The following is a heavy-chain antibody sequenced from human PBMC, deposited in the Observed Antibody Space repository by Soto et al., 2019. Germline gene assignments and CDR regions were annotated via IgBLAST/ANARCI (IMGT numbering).Heavy chain of an antibody. V-gene: IGHV4-59*08. CDR1: GGSISSYY. Sequence: PSETLSLTCTVSGGSISSYYWSWIRQPPGKGLEWIGYIYYSGSTNYNPSLKSRVTISVDTSKNQFSLKLSSVTAADTAVYYCARLGPYYYGSVSSGSDTDFDYWGQGTLVTVSS. J-gene: IGHJ4*02. CDR3: ARLGPYYYGSVSSGSDTDFDY. CDR2: IYYSGST. D-gene: IGHD3-10*01.